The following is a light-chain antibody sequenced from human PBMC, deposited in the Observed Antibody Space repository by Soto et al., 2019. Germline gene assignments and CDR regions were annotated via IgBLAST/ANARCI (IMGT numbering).Light chain of an antibody. CDR1: QNINTW. CDR3: QQYSHWYT. Sequence: DIKMTQSPSTLSASVGDRVTITCRASQNINTWLAWYQQKPGKAPKLLIYKASSLESGVPSRFSGSGSGTKFNLTKISLQSDDLASYYCQQYSHWYTLRQGTKREIK. J-gene: IGKJ2*01. V-gene: IGKV1-5*03. CDR2: KAS.